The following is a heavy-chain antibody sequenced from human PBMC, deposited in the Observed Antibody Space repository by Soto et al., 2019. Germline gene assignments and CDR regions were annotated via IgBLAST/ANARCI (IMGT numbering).Heavy chain of an antibody. CDR2: ISYDGSNK. CDR1: GFTFSSYG. J-gene: IGHJ6*02. Sequence: QVQLVESGGGVVQPGRSLRLSCAASGFTFSSYGMHWVRQAPGKGLEWVAVISYDGSNKYYADSVKGRFTISRDNSKNMLYLQMNSLRAEDTAVYYCAKGANTATYYGMDVWGQGTTVTVSS. V-gene: IGHV3-30*18. D-gene: IGHD5-18*01. CDR3: AKGANTATYYGMDV.